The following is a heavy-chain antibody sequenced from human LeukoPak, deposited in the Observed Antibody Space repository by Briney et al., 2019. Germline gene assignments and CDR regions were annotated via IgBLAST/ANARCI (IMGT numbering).Heavy chain of an antibody. D-gene: IGHD3-16*01. CDR1: GFTFSSYG. Sequence: GGSLRLSCAASGFTFSSYGMHWVRQAPGKGLEWVAFIQYDGSNKYYADSVKGRFTISRDNSKNTLYLQMNSLRAEDTAVYYCARVLEEALGIDYWGQGTLVTVSS. J-gene: IGHJ4*02. CDR3: ARVLEEALGIDY. V-gene: IGHV3-30*02. CDR2: IQYDGSNK.